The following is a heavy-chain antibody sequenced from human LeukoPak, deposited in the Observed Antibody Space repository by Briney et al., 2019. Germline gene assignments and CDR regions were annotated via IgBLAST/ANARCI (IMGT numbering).Heavy chain of an antibody. D-gene: IGHD6-19*01. Sequence: PGGSQRLSCAASGFTFSSYAMSWVRQAPGKGLEWVSAISGSGGSTYYADSVKGRFTISRDNSKNTLYLQMNSLRAEDTAVYYCAKDRRYSSGWFDYWGQGTLVTVSS. CDR1: GFTFSSYA. V-gene: IGHV3-23*01. CDR3: AKDRRYSSGWFDY. CDR2: ISGSGGST. J-gene: IGHJ4*02.